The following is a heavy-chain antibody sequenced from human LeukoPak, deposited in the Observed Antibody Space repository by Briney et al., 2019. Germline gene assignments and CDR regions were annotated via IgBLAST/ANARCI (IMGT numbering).Heavy chain of an antibody. D-gene: IGHD3-22*01. Sequence: SETLSLTCIVSGGSITGSSYYWGWIRQPPGKGLEWIGSMYYSGSTYYNPSLKSRLTISVDTSKNQFSLKLTSVTAADTAVYYCARQYYDNTGYYYFDYWGQGTLVTVSS. CDR1: GGSITGSSYY. CDR3: ARQYYDNTGYYYFDY. J-gene: IGHJ4*02. V-gene: IGHV4-39*01. CDR2: MYYSGST.